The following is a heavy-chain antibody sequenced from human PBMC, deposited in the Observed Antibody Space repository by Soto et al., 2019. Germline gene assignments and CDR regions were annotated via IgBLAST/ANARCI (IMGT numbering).Heavy chain of an antibody. CDR3: ATHKDYDFWSGYPGVDYYGMDV. Sequence: GGSLRLSCAASGFTFSSYGMHWVRQAPGKGLEWVAVISYDGSNKYYADSVKGRFTISRDNSKNTLYLQMNSLRAEDTAVYYCATHKDYDFWSGYPGVDYYGMDVWGQGTTVTVSS. D-gene: IGHD3-3*01. CDR2: ISYDGSNK. CDR1: GFTFSSYG. J-gene: IGHJ6*02. V-gene: IGHV3-30*03.